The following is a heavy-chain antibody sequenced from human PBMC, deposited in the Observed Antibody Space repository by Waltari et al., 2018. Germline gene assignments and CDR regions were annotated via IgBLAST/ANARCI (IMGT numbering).Heavy chain of an antibody. J-gene: IGHJ4*02. CDR3: VRSQTRYYFDY. CDR2: IYYSGST. V-gene: IGHV4-39*01. CDR1: GGSISSSSYY. Sequence: QLQLQESGPGLVKPSETLSLTCTVSGGSISSSSYYWGWIRQPPGKGLEWIGSIYYSGSTYYNPSLKSRVTISVDTSKNQFSLKLSSVTAADTAVYYCVRSQTRYYFDYRGQGTLVTVSS.